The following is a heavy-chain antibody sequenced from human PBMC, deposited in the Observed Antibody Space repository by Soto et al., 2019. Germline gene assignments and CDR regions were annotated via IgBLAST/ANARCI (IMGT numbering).Heavy chain of an antibody. J-gene: IGHJ4*02. D-gene: IGHD3-3*01. CDR1: GGTFSSYA. CDR3: ARSLRITTHFDY. V-gene: IGHV1-69*13. Sequence: SVKVSCKASGGTFSSYASSWVRQAPGQGLEWMGGIMPIFGTANPGQKFQGRVTITAHESTSTAYMELSSPRSEDTAVYYCARSLRITTHFDYWRQGTLVTVSS. CDR2: IMPIFGTA.